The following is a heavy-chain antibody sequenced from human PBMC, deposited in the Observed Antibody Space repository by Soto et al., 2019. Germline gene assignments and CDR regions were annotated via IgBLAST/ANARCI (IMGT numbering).Heavy chain of an antibody. V-gene: IGHV4-39*01. D-gene: IGHD3-3*02. CDR3: AIHSLALRKNNCFDP. CDR1: GDSIISSDFY. Sequence: PSETLSLTCTVSGDSIISSDFYWGWVRQPPGKGLEWIGSIFYLGSSYYNPSLKSRVTMSVDTSKNQFSLRLRSVTAADTALYFCAIHSLALRKNNCFDPWGHGIMVTVSS. CDR2: IFYLGSS. J-gene: IGHJ5*02.